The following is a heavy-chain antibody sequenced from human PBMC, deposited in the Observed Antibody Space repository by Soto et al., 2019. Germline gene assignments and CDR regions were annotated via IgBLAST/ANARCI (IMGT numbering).Heavy chain of an antibody. CDR1: GFSLSTSGVG. CDR2: IYWDDDK. J-gene: IGHJ5*02. CDR3: APLGSRWYSGWFDP. V-gene: IGHV2-5*02. D-gene: IGHD6-13*01. Sequence: QITLKESGPTLVKPTQTLTLTCTFSGFSLSTSGVGVGWIRQPPGKALEWLALIYWDDDKRYSPSLKSRLTITQDTSESQVVLTMTYMYPVDTAPYYCAPLGSRWYSGWFDPWGQGTLVTVSS.